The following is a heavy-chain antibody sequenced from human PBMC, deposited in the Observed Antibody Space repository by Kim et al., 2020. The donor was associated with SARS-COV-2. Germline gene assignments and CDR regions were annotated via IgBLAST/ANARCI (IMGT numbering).Heavy chain of an antibody. Sequence: SETLSLTCTVSGVSISSYYWSWIRQPPGKGLEWIGYIYYSGSTNYNPSLKSRVTISVDTSKNQFSLKLRSVTAADTAVYYCERGKRLTKGTDFDYWGQG. V-gene: IGHV4-59*01. CDR1: GVSISSYY. CDR3: ERGKRLTKGTDFDY. CDR2: IYYSGST. J-gene: IGHJ4*02. D-gene: IGHD6-25*01.